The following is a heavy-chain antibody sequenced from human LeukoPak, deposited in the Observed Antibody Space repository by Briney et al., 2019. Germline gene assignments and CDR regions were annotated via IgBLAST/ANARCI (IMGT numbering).Heavy chain of an antibody. CDR1: GFTFSSYG. D-gene: IGHD3-22*01. CDR2: IRYDGSIK. J-gene: IGHJ3*02. Sequence: GGSLRLSCAASGFTFSSYGMHWVRQAPGKGLEWVAFIRYDGSIKYYADSVKGRFTISRDNAKNSLYLQMNSLRAEDTAVYYCARDPITMIVVRAFDIWGQGTMVTVSS. CDR3: ARDPITMIVVRAFDI. V-gene: IGHV3-30*02.